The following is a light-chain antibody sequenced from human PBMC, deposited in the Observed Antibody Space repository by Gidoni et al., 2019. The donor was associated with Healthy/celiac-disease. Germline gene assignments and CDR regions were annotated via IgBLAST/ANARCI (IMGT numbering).Light chain of an antibody. V-gene: IGKV3-15*01. J-gene: IGKJ1*01. CDR1: QSVSSN. CDR3: QQYNNRTPWT. Sequence: EIVMTQSPATLSVSPGERATLSCRASQSVSSNLAWYQQKPGQAPRLLIYGASTRATGISARFSSSGSGTEFTLTISSLQSEDFSVYYCQQYNNRTPWTFGQGTKVEIK. CDR2: GAS.